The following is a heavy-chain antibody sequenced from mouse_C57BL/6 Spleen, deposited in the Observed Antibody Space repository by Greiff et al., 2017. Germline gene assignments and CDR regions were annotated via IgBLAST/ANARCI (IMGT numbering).Heavy chain of an antibody. CDR3: AREVYYGYYYFDY. Sequence: QVQLQQSGAELVRPGASVKLSCKASGYTFTDYYINWVKQRPGQGLEWIARIYPGSGNTYYNEKFKGKATLTAEKSSSTAYMQLSSLTSEDSAVYFCAREVYYGYYYFDYWGQGTTLTVSS. V-gene: IGHV1-76*01. D-gene: IGHD2-2*01. CDR1: GYTFTDYY. CDR2: IYPGSGNT. J-gene: IGHJ2*01.